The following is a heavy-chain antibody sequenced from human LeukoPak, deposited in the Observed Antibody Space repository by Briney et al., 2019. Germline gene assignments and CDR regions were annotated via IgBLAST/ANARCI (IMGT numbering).Heavy chain of an antibody. CDR2: IYYSGST. CDR3: ARDHIVVVPAAMKDYYYGMDV. V-gene: IGHV4-31*03. CDR1: GGSISSGGYY. Sequence: SQTLSLTCTVSGGSISSGGYYWSWIRQHPGKGLEWIGYIYYSGSTYYNPSLKSRVTIPVDTSKNQFSLKLSSVTAADTAVYYCARDHIVVVPAAMKDYYYGMDVWGQGTTVTVSS. J-gene: IGHJ6*02. D-gene: IGHD2-2*01.